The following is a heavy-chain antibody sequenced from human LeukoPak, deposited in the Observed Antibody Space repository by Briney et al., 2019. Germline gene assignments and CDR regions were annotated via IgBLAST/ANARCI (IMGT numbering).Heavy chain of an antibody. D-gene: IGHD1-26*01. V-gene: IGHV3-74*01. CDR2: ISSDGSTT. Sequence: QPGGSLRLSCAASGFSFSNYWMHWVRQAPGKGLVWVSHISSDGSTTSYAGSVKGRFAISRDNAKNMLYLQMNSLRAEDTAVYYCARCWGSGSYLFDAFDIWGQGTMVTVSS. CDR3: ARCWGSGSYLFDAFDI. J-gene: IGHJ3*02. CDR1: GFSFSNYW.